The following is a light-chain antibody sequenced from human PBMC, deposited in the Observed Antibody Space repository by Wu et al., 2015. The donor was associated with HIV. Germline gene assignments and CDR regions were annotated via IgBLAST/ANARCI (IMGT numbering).Light chain of an antibody. CDR2: SAS. CDR3: HQYNKWPRT. Sequence: EIVMTQSPATLSVSPGERATLSCRASQSIHINLAWYQQKPGQAPRLLIYSASTRTTGLPARFTGSGSGTEFTLTISSLQSEDFAVYYCHQYNKWPRTFGQGTKVEIK. CDR1: QSIHIN. J-gene: IGKJ1*01. V-gene: IGKV3-15*01.